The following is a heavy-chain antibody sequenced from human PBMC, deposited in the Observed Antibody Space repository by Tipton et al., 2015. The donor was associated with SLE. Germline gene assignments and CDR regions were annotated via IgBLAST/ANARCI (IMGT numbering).Heavy chain of an antibody. Sequence: GSLRLSCIGSGFSFRNYWMTWVRQAPGKGLEWVSGINWDGGSTGYADSVKGRFTISRDNAKNSLYLHMNRLRADDTAFYYCVRGYGAGLTNSDFWSGQFDHWGQGLLVTVSS. V-gene: IGHV3-20*04. CDR1: GFSFRNYW. D-gene: IGHD3-3*01. CDR3: VRGYGAGLTNSDFWSGQFDH. J-gene: IGHJ4*02. CDR2: INWDGGST.